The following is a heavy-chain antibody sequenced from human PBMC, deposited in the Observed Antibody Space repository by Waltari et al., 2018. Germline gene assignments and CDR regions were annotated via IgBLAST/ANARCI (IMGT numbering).Heavy chain of an antibody. V-gene: IGHV3-23*04. Sequence: EVQLVESGGGLVQPGGSLRLSCAASGFTFNIYAMSWVRQAPGKGLEGVSAISGSGGSTYYADSVKGRFTIARDNSKNTLYLQMNSLRAEDTAVYYCATSYYDILTGYSTPWYWGQGTLVTVSS. CDR2: ISGSGGST. CDR1: GFTFNIYA. CDR3: ATSYYDILTGYSTPWY. D-gene: IGHD3-9*01. J-gene: IGHJ4*02.